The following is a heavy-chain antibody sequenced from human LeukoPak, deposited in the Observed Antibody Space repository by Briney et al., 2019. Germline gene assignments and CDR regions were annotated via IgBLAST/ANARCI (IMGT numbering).Heavy chain of an antibody. J-gene: IGHJ4*02. D-gene: IGHD5-24*01. Sequence: PGGSLRLSCAASGFTFSSYGMHWVRQAPGKGLEWVTFIRDDGTNKYYADSVKGRFTISRDNSKNTLYLQMNSLRAEDTAVYYCAREREMATIPLDYWGQGTLVTVYS. CDR1: GFTFSSYG. CDR3: AREREMATIPLDY. CDR2: IRDDGTNK. V-gene: IGHV3-30*02.